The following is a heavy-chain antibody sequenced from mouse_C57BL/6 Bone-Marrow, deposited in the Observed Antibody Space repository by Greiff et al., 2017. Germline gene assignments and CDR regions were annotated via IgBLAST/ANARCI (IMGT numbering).Heavy chain of an antibody. J-gene: IGHJ1*03. D-gene: IGHD1-1*01. CDR1: GYTFTEYT. CDR2: FYPGSGSI. CDR3: ARLGLITTVESHWYVDV. V-gene: IGHV1-62-2*01. Sequence: QVQLKESGAELVKPGASVKLSCKASGYTFTEYTIHWVKQRSGQGLEWIGWFYPGSGSIKYNEKFKDKATLTADKSSSTVYMELSRLTSEDAAVYFCARLGLITTVESHWYVDVWGTGTTVTVSS.